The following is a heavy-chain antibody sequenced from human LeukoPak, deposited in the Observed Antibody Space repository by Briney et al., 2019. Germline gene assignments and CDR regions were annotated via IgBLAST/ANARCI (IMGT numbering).Heavy chain of an antibody. CDR2: IYTSGST. CDR3: ARTSSSSPFYYYYYMDV. J-gene: IGHJ6*03. Sequence: SETLSLTCTVSGGFISSYYWSWIRQPPGKGLEWIGYIYTSGSTNYNPSLKSRVTISVDTSKNQFSLKLSSVTAADTAVYYCARTSSSSPFYYYYYMDVWGKGTTVTVSS. D-gene: IGHD6-6*01. CDR1: GGFISSYY. V-gene: IGHV4-4*09.